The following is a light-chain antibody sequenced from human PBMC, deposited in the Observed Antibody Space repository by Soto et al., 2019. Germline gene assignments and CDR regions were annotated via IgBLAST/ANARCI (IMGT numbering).Light chain of an antibody. CDR2: GGS. J-gene: IGKJ1*01. CDR1: QTVRGIY. V-gene: IGKV3-20*01. Sequence: PGERATVSCRASQTVRGIYLAWYQQKPGQAPRLLIYGGSSRATGIPDRFSGSGSGTDFTLTISRLEPEDFAVYYCQQFGSAPEGTFGHGTKVEI. CDR3: QQFGSAPEGT.